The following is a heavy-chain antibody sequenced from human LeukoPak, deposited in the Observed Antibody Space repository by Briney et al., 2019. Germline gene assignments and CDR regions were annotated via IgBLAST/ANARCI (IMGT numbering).Heavy chain of an antibody. D-gene: IGHD3-9*01. V-gene: IGHV4-61*02. CDR1: GGSISSGSYY. Sequence: SETLSLTCTVSGGSISSGSYYWSWIRQPAGKGLEWIGRIYTSGSTNYNPSLKSRVSMSVDTSKNQFSLKVTSVSAADTAVYYCARGAYYDVLTGYSHWGQGILVVVSS. CDR3: ARGAYYDVLTGYSH. J-gene: IGHJ4*02. CDR2: IYTSGST.